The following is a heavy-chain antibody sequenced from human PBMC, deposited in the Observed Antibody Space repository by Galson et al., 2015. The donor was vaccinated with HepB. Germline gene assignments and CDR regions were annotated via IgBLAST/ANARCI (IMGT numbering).Heavy chain of an antibody. CDR1: GFTFSSYS. J-gene: IGHJ6*02. D-gene: IGHD3-10*01. CDR3: ARAPGDDYGMDV. CDR2: ISSSSSTI. V-gene: IGHV3-48*02. Sequence: SLRLSCAASGFTFSSYSMNWVRQAPGKGLEWVSYISSSSSTIYYADSVKGRFTISRDNAKNSLYLQMNSRRDEDTAVYYCARAPGDDYGMDVWGQGTTVTVSS.